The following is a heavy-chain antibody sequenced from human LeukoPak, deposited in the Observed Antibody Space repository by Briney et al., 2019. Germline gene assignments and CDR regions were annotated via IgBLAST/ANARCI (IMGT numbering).Heavy chain of an antibody. CDR2: INPNSGGT. CDR3: VRARLQLVPYFDG. Sequence: ASVKVSVTASEYTFTHYYMHWVRQAPGQGLEWMGWINPNSGGTNFAQKFQGRVAITRDTSISTDYLELGSLRSDEAAMSFCVRARLQLVPYFDGWGEGTLVTVSS. V-gene: IGHV1-2*02. D-gene: IGHD6-6*01. J-gene: IGHJ4*02. CDR1: EYTFTHYY.